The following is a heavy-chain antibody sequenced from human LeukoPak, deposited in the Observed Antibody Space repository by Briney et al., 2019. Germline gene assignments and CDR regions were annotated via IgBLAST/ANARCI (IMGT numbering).Heavy chain of an antibody. CDR2: ISYDGSNK. CDR1: GFTFSSYA. Sequence: GRSLRLSCAASGFTFSSYAMHWVRQAPGKGLEWVAVISYDGSNKYYADSVKGRFTISRDNSKNTLYLQMNSLRAEDTAVYYCARELIVVVIPPDAFDIWGQGTMVTVSS. V-gene: IGHV3-30-3*01. D-gene: IGHD3-22*01. CDR3: ARELIVVVIPPDAFDI. J-gene: IGHJ3*02.